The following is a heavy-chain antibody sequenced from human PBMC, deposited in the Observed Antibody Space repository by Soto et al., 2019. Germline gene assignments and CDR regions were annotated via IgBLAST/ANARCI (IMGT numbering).Heavy chain of an antibody. CDR2: ISISGGTI. CDR1: GFTFSDYY. CDR3: ARESARVLDS. J-gene: IGHJ4*02. Sequence: QVQLVESGGGLVKPGGSLRLSCAASGFTFSDYYMSWIRQAPGKGLEWLSYISISGGTIYYADSVKGRFSISRDNAKNSLYLQLSSLRAEDTAVDFCARESARVLDSWCQGTLVTVSS. V-gene: IGHV3-11*01. D-gene: IGHD3-3*01.